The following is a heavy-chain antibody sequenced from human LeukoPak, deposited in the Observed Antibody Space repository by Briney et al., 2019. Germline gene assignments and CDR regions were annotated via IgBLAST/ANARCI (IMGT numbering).Heavy chain of an antibody. J-gene: IGHJ6*04. CDR3: ARATTTAITTSVRRANYYYGMDV. CDR2: INHSGSS. Sequence: SETLSLTCAVYGGSFGGYYWSWIRQPPGKGLEWIGEINHSGSSNYNPSLKSRVTISVDTSKNQFSLKLSSVTAADTAVYYCARATTTAITTSVRRANYYYGMDVWGKGTTVTVSS. V-gene: IGHV4-34*01. CDR1: GGSFGGYY. D-gene: IGHD2-21*02.